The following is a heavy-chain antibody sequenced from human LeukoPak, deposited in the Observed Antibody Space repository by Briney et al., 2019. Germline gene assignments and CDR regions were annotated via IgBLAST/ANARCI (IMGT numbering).Heavy chain of an antibody. D-gene: IGHD3-16*01. V-gene: IGHV4-34*01. CDR3: ARVIGLGGFDP. CDR1: GGSFSGYY. J-gene: IGHJ5*02. Sequence: SETLSLTCAVYGGSFSGYYWSWIRQPPGKGLEWIGEINHSGSTNYNPSLKSRVTISVDTSKNQFSLKLSSVTATETAVYYCARVIGLGGFDPWGQGTLVTVSS. CDR2: INHSGST.